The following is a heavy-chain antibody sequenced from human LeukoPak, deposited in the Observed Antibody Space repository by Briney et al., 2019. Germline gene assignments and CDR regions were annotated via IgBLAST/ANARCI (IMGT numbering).Heavy chain of an antibody. CDR3: ARDHYYDSSGYYSAFDY. Sequence: GSLXLSCAASGFTFSSYWMHWVRQAPGKGLVWXSRINTDGSSTSYADSVKGRFTISRDNAKNTLYLQMNSLRAEDTAVYYCARDHYYDSSGYYSAFDYWGQGTLVTVSS. D-gene: IGHD3-22*01. CDR1: GFTFSSYW. CDR2: INTDGSST. V-gene: IGHV3-74*01. J-gene: IGHJ4*02.